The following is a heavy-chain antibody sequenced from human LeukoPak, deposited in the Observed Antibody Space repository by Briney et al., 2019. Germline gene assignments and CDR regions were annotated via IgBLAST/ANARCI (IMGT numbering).Heavy chain of an antibody. CDR3: AKETYVWGSYRLAPLFDP. V-gene: IGHV3-23*01. Sequence: QSGGSLRLSCAASGFTFSSYAMSWVRQAPGKGLEWVSAISGSGGSTYYADSVKGRFTISRDNSKNTLYLQMNSLRAEDTAVYYCAKETYVWGSYRLAPLFDPWGQGTLVTVSS. CDR1: GFTFSSYA. CDR2: ISGSGGST. D-gene: IGHD3-16*02. J-gene: IGHJ5*02.